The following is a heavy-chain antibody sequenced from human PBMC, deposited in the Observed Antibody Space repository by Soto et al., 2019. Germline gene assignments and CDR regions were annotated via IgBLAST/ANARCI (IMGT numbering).Heavy chain of an antibody. CDR2: IIPMLRSA. D-gene: IGHD3-3*01. CDR3: ASARRGYYPSSS. CDR1: GGTFSSSC. J-gene: IGHJ5*02. V-gene: IGHV1-69*01. Sequence: QVKLVQSGAEVRQPGSSVKVSCEASGGTFSSSCITWVRQAPGQGPEWMGGIIPMLRSANYAQNFQGRLSITADESTGTAFMELRGLKSEDTAIYYCASARRGYYPSSSWGQGTLVTVSS.